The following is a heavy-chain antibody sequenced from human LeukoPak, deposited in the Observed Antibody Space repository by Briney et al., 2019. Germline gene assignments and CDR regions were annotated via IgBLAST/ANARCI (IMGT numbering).Heavy chain of an antibody. CDR1: GFPFSTYA. CDR3: AKSSWFDSFDY. CDR2: ILGTGGGT. J-gene: IGHJ4*02. D-gene: IGHD6-13*01. V-gene: IGHV3-23*01. Sequence: GGSLRLSCAASGFPFSTYAMNWVRQAPGKDLEGVSSILGTGGGTYYADSVKALFSSSRDNSKNTLYLQLNSLRAGDTAVSYCAKSSWFDSFDYWGQGTLVTVSS.